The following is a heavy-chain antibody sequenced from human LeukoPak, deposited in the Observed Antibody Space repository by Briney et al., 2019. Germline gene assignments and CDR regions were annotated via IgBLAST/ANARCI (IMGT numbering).Heavy chain of an antibody. CDR3: ARDLILDYDPGDYRGDAFDI. D-gene: IGHD3-16*01. Sequence: SETLSLTCTVSGGSISSFYWSWVRQPPGKGLEWVGYVYYTGSTNYNPSLKSRVTISVDTSKNQFSLKLSSVAAADTAVYYCARDLILDYDPGDYRGDAFDIWGQGTMVTVSS. J-gene: IGHJ3*02. CDR2: VYYTGST. CDR1: GGSISSFY. V-gene: IGHV4-59*12.